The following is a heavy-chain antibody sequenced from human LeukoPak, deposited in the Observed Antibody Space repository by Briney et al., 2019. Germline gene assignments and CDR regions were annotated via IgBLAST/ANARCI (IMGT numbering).Heavy chain of an antibody. J-gene: IGHJ4*02. Sequence: PGRSLRLSCAASGFAFSSYAMHWVRQGPGKGLEWVALVSYDGGSKYYADSVKGRNTISRDNSKNTLHLQMNSLRTEDTAVYYCARVKGGIAAAGNYFDYWGQGTLVTVSS. V-gene: IGHV3-30-3*01. CDR2: VSYDGGSK. CDR3: ARVKGGIAAAGNYFDY. CDR1: GFAFSSYA. D-gene: IGHD6-13*01.